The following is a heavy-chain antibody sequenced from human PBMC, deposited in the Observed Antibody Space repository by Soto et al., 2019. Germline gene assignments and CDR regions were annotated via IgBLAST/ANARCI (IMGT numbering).Heavy chain of an antibody. V-gene: IGHV1-46*01. CDR3: AREYGGNYYGMDV. Sequence: QVQLVQSGAEVMKPGASMKVSCKASGYTFTSYYMHWVRQAPGQGLEWMGIINPNGGSKTYAQKFQGRVTQTRDTSTSTVYMELSSLRSEDTAVYYCAREYGGNYYGMDVWGQGTTVTVSS. CDR2: INPNGGSK. CDR1: GYTFTSYY. J-gene: IGHJ6*02. D-gene: IGHD2-15*01.